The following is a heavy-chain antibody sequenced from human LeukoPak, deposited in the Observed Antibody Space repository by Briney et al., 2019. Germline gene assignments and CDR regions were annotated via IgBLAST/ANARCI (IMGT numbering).Heavy chain of an antibody. CDR1: GGSFSGYY. D-gene: IGHD6-13*01. V-gene: IGHV4-59*01. J-gene: IGHJ5*02. Sequence: SETLSLTCAVYGGSFSGYYWSWIRQPPGKGLEWIGYIYYSGSTNYNPSLKSRVTISVDTSKNQFSLKLSSVTAADTAVYYCARVSIAAAGPNWFDPWGQGTLVTVSS. CDR3: ARVSIAAAGPNWFDP. CDR2: IYYSGST.